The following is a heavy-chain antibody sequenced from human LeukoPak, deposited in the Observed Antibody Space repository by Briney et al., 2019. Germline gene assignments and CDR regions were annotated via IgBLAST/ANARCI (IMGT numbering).Heavy chain of an antibody. D-gene: IGHD4-17*01. CDR3: ARFYGDYVLGPFDY. Sequence: GESLTISCKGSGYSFTIYWIGWVRQMPGKGLEWMGIIYPADSDTRYSPSFQGQVTISADKSISTTYLQWSSLKASDTAMYYCARFYGDYVLGPFDYWGQGTLVTVSS. CDR1: GYSFTIYW. V-gene: IGHV5-51*01. CDR2: IYPADSDT. J-gene: IGHJ4*02.